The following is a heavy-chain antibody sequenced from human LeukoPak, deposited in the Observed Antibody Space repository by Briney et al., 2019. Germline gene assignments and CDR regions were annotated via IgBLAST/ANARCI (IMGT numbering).Heavy chain of an antibody. J-gene: IGHJ6*02. D-gene: IGHD3-10*01. CDR1: GFIEYSNY. CDR2: IYSGGST. CDR3: ARHTTAVLRGARGMDV. Sequence: GGSLRLFCAASGFIEYSNYISWVRQAPGKGLEWVSVIYSGGSTYYADSVKGRFTISRDNSKNTVYLQMNSLRAEDTAVYYCARHTTAVLRGARGMDVWGQGSTVTVSS. V-gene: IGHV3-53*01.